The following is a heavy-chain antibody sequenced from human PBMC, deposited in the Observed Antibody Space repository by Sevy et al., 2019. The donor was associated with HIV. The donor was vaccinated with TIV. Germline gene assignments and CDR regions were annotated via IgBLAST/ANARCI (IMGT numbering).Heavy chain of an antibody. CDR1: GGSLNTYG. CDR3: GRDNWGSIDY. J-gene: IGHJ4*02. V-gene: IGHV4-59*01. CDR2: AYYNGGT. D-gene: IGHD7-27*01. Sequence: SETLSLTCTVSGGSLNTYGWSWIRQPPGKGLEWIGYAYYNGGTNYNPSLKSRLTKLMGTSERQFSLQLSSVTPADTAVYYCGRDNWGSIDYWGQGVLVTVSS.